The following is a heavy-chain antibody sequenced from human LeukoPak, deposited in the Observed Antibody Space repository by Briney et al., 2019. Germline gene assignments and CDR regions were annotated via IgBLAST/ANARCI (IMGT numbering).Heavy chain of an antibody. CDR3: ARASSSWYYFDY. CDR2: ISTSSSYI. Sequence: GGSLRLSCAASGFTFSNYAMSWVRQAPGKGLEWVSFISTSSSYIYYADSVKGRFTISRDNAKNSLYLQMNSLRAEDTAVYYCARASSSWYYFDYWGQGTLVTVSS. CDR1: GFTFSNYA. J-gene: IGHJ4*02. V-gene: IGHV3-21*01. D-gene: IGHD6-13*01.